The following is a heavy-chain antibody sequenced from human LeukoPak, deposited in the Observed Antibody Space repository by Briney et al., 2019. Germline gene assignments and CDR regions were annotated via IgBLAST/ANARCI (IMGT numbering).Heavy chain of an antibody. CDR1: GFTFSSYW. CDR2: IRQDGSEK. Sequence: HPGGSLRLSCAASGFTFSSYWMSWVRQAPGKGLEWVANIRQDGSEKYYVDSVKGRFTISRDNAKNSLYLQMNSLRAEDTAVYYCARLGGDNIVVVVAATPLYYFDYWGQGTLVTVSS. D-gene: IGHD2-15*01. V-gene: IGHV3-7*01. J-gene: IGHJ4*02. CDR3: ARLGGDNIVVVVAATPLYYFDY.